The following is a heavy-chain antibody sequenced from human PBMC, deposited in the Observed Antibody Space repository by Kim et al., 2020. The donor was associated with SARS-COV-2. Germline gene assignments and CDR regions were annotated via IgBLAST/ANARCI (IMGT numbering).Heavy chain of an antibody. CDR2: ISAYNGNT. J-gene: IGHJ6*02. V-gene: IGHV1-18*01. Sequence: ASVKVSCKASGYTFTSYGISWVRQAPGQGLEWMGWISAYNGNTNYAQKLKGRVTMTTDTSTSTAYMELRSLRSDDTAVYHCASYGDYNNYYGMDVWGRGTPVTVSS. D-gene: IGHD4-17*01. CDR1: GYTFTSYG. CDR3: ASYGDYNNYYGMDV.